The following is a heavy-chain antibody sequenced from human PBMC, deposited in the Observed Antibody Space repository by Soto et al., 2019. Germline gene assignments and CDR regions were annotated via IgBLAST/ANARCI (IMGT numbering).Heavy chain of an antibody. CDR3: ARVRAAYYGIDV. J-gene: IGHJ6*01. CDR1: GDSVSTNSAA. V-gene: IGHV6-1*01. CDR2: TYYRSKWHN. Sequence: SQNPLTTCAISGDSVSTNSAAWNWISQSPSRGLEWLGRTYYRSKWHNAYAGSVKSRITINTDTSNNQFSMQLNSVVPEHTAVYYCARVRAAYYGIDVWGQGTTVTVSS.